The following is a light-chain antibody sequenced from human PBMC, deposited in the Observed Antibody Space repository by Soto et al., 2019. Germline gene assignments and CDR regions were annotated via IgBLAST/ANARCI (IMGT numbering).Light chain of an antibody. CDR3: QQYGSSDPEYT. J-gene: IGKJ2*01. Sequence: EIVLTQSPGTLSLSPGERATLSCRASQSVSSSYLAWYQHKPGQAPRLLIYGASSRATGIPDRFSGSGSGTDFTLTISRLEPEDFAVYYCQQYGSSDPEYTFGQGTKLEIK. CDR2: GAS. V-gene: IGKV3-20*01. CDR1: QSVSSSY.